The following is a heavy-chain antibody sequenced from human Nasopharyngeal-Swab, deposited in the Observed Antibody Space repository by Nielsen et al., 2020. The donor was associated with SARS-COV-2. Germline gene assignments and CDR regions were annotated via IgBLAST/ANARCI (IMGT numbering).Heavy chain of an antibody. D-gene: IGHD1-26*01. V-gene: IGHV3-7*05. CDR2: IKQDGSEK. Sequence: GGSLRLSCAASGFTFSSYWMSWVRQAPGKGLEWVANIKQDGSEKYYVDSVKGRFTISRDNAKNSLYLQMNSLRAEDTAVYYCAKDPSYSGSYYWDYWGQGTLVTVSS. CDR3: AKDPSYSGSYYWDY. J-gene: IGHJ4*02. CDR1: GFTFSSYW.